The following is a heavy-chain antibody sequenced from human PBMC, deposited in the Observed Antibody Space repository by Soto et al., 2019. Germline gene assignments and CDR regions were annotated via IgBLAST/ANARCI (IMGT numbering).Heavy chain of an antibody. CDR3: AHTPFDY. CDR2: IYWDDDK. V-gene: IGHV2-5*02. CDR1: GFSLSTSGVG. Sequence: QITLKESGPTLVKPTQTLTLTCTFSGFSLSTSGVGVGWIRQPPGKAPEWLALIYWDDDKCYSPSLRSRLTITKDTSKNQVVLTMTNVDPVDTATYYCAHTPFDYWGQGTLVTVSS. J-gene: IGHJ4*02.